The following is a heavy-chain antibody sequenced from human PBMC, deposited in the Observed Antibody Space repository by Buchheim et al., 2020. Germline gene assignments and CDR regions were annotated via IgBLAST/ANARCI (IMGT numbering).Heavy chain of an antibody. CDR2: VYYSGTT. Sequence: QLLLQESGPGLVKPSETLSLTCTVSGVSMNSSHYYWGWIRQPPGKGLEWIGGVYYSGTTYYNLSLKSRVTISIETSKHQFSLNLKSLTAADTAVYYCARQGVRIVEMTTHIDYWGRG. CDR1: GVSMNSSHYY. V-gene: IGHV4-39*01. J-gene: IGHJ4*02. D-gene: IGHD5-24*01. CDR3: ARQGVRIVEMTTHIDY.